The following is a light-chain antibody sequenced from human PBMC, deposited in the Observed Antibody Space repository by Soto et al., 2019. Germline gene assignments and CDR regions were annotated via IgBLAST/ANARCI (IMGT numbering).Light chain of an antibody. CDR3: QQSYSSPLT. V-gene: IGKV1-39*01. CDR2: AAS. J-gene: IGKJ4*01. CDR1: QSINSC. Sequence: DIQMTQSPSSLSASVGDRVTISCRASQSINSCLNWYQQKPGKAPKLLIYAASSLQSGVPSRFSGGGSGADCTLTISSLQPEDFATYYCQQSYSSPLTFGGGTKVEIK.